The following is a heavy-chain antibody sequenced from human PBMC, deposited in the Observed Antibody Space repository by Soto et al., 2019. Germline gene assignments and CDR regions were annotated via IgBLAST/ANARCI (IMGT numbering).Heavy chain of an antibody. Sequence: GESLKISCKGSGYSFTSYWIGWVRQMPGKGLEWMGIIYPGDYDTRYCPSFQGQVTISADKSISKAYLQWSSLKASDTAMYYCARGLYSRSWYYGMDVWGQGTTVTVSS. CDR1: GYSFTSYW. CDR2: IYPGDYDT. CDR3: ARGLYSRSWYYGMDV. J-gene: IGHJ6*02. V-gene: IGHV5-51*01. D-gene: IGHD4-4*01.